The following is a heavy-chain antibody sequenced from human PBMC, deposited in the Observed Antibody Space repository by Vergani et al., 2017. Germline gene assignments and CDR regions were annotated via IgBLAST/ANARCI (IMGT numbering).Heavy chain of an antibody. J-gene: IGHJ4*02. CDR1: GYTFTNYY. CDR2: INPSGGST. V-gene: IGHV1-46*03. CDR3: ARPHEDILPPDPRRLDY. Sequence: QVLLVQSGAEVKKPGASVRVSCKTSGYTFTNYYIHWVRQAPGQGLEWMGIINPSGGSTTYAQQFQGRLTMTRDTSTGTVYMDLSNLRSEDTAVYYCARPHEDILPPDPRRLDYWGQGTMVTVSS.